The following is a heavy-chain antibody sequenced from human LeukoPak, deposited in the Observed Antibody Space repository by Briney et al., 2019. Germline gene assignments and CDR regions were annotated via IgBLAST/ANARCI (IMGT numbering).Heavy chain of an antibody. V-gene: IGHV3-30*02. CDR3: ARDLGYSRDYESYFDY. D-gene: IGHD3-22*01. J-gene: IGHJ4*02. CDR1: RFSFSSYG. Sequence: PGGSLRLSCAASRFSFSSYGMHWVRQAPGKGLEWVAYLQYDRTNVQYADSVRGRFTISRDNPQNTVYLQMNSLRAEDTAVYYCARDLGYSRDYESYFDYWGQGTLVTVSS. CDR2: LQYDRTNV.